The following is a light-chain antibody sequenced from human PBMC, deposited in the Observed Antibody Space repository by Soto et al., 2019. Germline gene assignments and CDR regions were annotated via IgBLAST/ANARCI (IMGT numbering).Light chain of an antibody. J-gene: IGKJ4*01. CDR3: QHYGSS. CDR2: GAS. Sequence: EIVLTQSPDTLSLSPGERATLSCRASQKVTSDYLGWYQQSPGQAPRLLIYGASSRATGIPDRFSGSGSGTDFTITINTLEPEDFALYYCQHYGSSFGGGTRVEIK. V-gene: IGKV3-20*01. CDR1: QKVTSDY.